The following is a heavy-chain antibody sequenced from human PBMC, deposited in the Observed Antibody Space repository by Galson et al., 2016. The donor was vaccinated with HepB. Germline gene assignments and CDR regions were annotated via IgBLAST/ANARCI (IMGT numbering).Heavy chain of an antibody. CDR1: GGSFSSYA. Sequence: SVKVSCKASGGSFSSYAITWVRQAPGQGLEWLGWISAYKGDTIYAQKFQDRVTMTRDTSASTVYMDLRNLRSDDMAVYYCARGLGPEYYQFWGQGTLVTVSS. J-gene: IGHJ1*01. D-gene: IGHD2/OR15-2a*01. CDR3: ARGLGPEYYQF. CDR2: ISAYKGDT. V-gene: IGHV1-18*03.